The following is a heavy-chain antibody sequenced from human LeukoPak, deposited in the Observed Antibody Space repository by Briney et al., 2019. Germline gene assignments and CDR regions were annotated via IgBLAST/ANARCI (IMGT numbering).Heavy chain of an antibody. V-gene: IGHV3-23*01. Sequence: GGSLRLSCAASGFTFSSYAMSWDRQAPGKGLEWVSAISGSGGSTYYADSVKGRFTISRDTSKNTLSLQMNSLRVEDTALYYCARGTFSPQGSYFGHWGQGTRVTVSS. CDR1: GFTFSSYA. CDR2: ISGSGGST. D-gene: IGHD3-10*01. CDR3: ARGTFSPQGSYFGH. J-gene: IGHJ4*02.